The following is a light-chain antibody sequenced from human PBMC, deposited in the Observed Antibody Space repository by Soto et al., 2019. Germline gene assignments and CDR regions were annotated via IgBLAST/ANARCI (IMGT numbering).Light chain of an antibody. CDR3: SSYTSSSTLV. J-gene: IGLJ2*01. CDR1: SSDVGGYNY. Sequence: QSALTQPASVSGSPGQSITISCTGTSSDVGGYNYVSWYQQHPGKAPKLMIFEVSHRPSGISNRVSGSKSGNTASLTISGLQAEDEPDYDCSSYTSSSTLVFGGGTKLTVL. CDR2: EVS. V-gene: IGLV2-14*01.